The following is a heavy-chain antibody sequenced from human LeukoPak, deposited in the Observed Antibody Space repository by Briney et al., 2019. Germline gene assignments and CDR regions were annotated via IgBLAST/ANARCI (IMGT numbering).Heavy chain of an antibody. CDR2: LYISGST. CDR1: GGSISSYY. D-gene: IGHD1-20*01. CDR3: AKYYWNLDYFDY. Sequence: SETLSLTCTVSGGSISSYYWSWIRQPAGKGLEWIGRLYISGSTNYNPSLESRVTMSVDTSKNQFSLKLTSVTAADTAVYYCAKYYWNLDYFDYWGQGTLVTVSS. V-gene: IGHV4-4*07. J-gene: IGHJ4*02.